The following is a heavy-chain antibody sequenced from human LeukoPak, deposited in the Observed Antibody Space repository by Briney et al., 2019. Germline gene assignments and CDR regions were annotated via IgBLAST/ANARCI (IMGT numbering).Heavy chain of an antibody. Sequence: SETLSLTCAVYGGSFSGYYWSWIRQPRGKGLEWIGEINHSGSTNYNPSFKSRVTISVDTSKNQFSLKLSSVTAADTAVYYCARTHIVVVPAATDDAFDIWGQGTMVTVSS. D-gene: IGHD2-2*01. CDR2: INHSGST. V-gene: IGHV4-34*01. J-gene: IGHJ3*02. CDR1: GGSFSGYY. CDR3: ARTHIVVVPAATDDAFDI.